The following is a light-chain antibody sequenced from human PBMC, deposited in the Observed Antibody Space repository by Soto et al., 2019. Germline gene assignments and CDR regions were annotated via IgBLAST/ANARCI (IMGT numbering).Light chain of an antibody. CDR2: GAS. Sequence: EIVLTQSPGTLSLSPGERATLSCRASQSVSSSYLAWYQQKPGQAPRLLIYGASSRATGIPDRFSGSGSGTDFTLTISRLEPEDFAVYYCWQYGSSPSWTFGQGTKVEIK. V-gene: IGKV3-20*01. CDR3: WQYGSSPSWT. J-gene: IGKJ1*01. CDR1: QSVSSSY.